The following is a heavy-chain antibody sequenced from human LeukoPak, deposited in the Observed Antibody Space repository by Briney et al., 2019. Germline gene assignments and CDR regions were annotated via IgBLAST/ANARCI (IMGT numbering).Heavy chain of an antibody. CDR3: AREPAPLYDFWSGYQGMDV. J-gene: IGHJ6*04. Sequence: GGSLRLSCAASGFTVNNNYMSWVRQAPGKGLEWVSVIYSGGSTYYADSVKGRFTISRDNAKNSLYLQMNSLRAEDTALYYCAREPAPLYDFWSGYQGMDVWGKGTTVTVSS. V-gene: IGHV3-53*01. CDR1: GFTVNNNY. CDR2: IYSGGST. D-gene: IGHD3-3*01.